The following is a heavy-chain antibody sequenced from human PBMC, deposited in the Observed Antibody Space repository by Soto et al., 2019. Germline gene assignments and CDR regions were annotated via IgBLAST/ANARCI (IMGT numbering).Heavy chain of an antibody. CDR2: ISGSGGST. D-gene: IGHD6-13*01. CDR1: GFTFSSYA. V-gene: IGHV3-23*01. Sequence: LRLSCAASGFTFSSYAMSWVRQAPGKGLEWVSAISGSGGSTYYADSVKGRFTISRDNSKNTLYLQMNSLRAEDTAVYYCAKGSSSWYYNSDYWGQGTLVTVSS. CDR3: AKGSSSWYYNSDY. J-gene: IGHJ4*02.